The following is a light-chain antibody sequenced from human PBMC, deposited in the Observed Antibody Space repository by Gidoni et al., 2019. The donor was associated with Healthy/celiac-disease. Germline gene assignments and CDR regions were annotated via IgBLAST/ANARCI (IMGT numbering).Light chain of an antibody. CDR2: DAS. CDR3: QQYASGCT. CDR1: QDISNY. V-gene: IGKV1-33*01. J-gene: IGKJ3*01. Sequence: DIQMTQSPSSLSASVGDRVTITCQASQDISNYLNWYQQKPGKAPKLLIYDASNLETGVPSRFSGSGSGTDFTFTISSLQPEDIATYYCQQYASGCTFGPGTKVDIK.